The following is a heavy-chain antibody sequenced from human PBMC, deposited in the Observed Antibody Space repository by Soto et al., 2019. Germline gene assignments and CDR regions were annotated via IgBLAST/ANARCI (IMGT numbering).Heavy chain of an antibody. CDR2: ISYDGSNK. D-gene: IGHD5-12*01. J-gene: IGHJ6*02. V-gene: IGHV3-30*18. CDR1: GFTFSSYG. Sequence: HPGGSLRLSCAASGFTFSSYGMHWVRQAPGKGLEWVAVISYDGSNKYYADSVKGRFTISRDNSKNTLYLQMNSLRAEDTAVYYCAKDRGGYSGYDLYYYYYGMDVWGQGTTVTVSS. CDR3: AKDRGGYSGYDLYYYYYGMDV.